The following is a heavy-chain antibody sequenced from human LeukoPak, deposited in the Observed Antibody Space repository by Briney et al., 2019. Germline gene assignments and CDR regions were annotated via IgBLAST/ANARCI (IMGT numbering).Heavy chain of an antibody. J-gene: IGHJ6*03. Sequence: MPSGTLSLTCSVSSESISSGNWWSWGRQPPGKGLEWIGQILPRGSTTYNPSLESRVTISVDKSKNQFSLTLTSVTAADTAIYYCARVMGESWYFYMDVWGKGTTVTVSS. CDR1: SESISSGNW. V-gene: IGHV4-4*02. CDR3: ARVMGESWYFYMDV. D-gene: IGHD3-16*01. CDR2: ILPRGST.